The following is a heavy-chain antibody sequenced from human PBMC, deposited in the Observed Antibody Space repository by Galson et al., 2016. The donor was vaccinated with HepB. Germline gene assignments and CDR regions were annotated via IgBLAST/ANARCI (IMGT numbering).Heavy chain of an antibody. Sequence: SVKVSCKASGYTFTSYYMHWVRQAPGQGLEWMGIINPSSGSTSYAQKFQGRVTMTRDTSTSTVYMELSSLRSEDTAVYYCARDRHYYGSGSYPSRYFDYWGQGTLVTVSS. V-gene: IGHV1-46*01. CDR3: ARDRHYYGSGSYPSRYFDY. CDR1: GYTFTSYY. D-gene: IGHD3-10*01. J-gene: IGHJ4*02. CDR2: INPSSGST.